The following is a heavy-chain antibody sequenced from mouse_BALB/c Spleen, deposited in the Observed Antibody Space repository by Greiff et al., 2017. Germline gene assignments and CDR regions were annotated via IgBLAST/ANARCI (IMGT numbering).Heavy chain of an antibody. CDR1: GYAFTNYL. CDR3: ASRARLRPYLYFDV. J-gene: IGHJ1*01. V-gene: IGHV1-54*01. CDR2: INPGSGGT. Sequence: QVQLQQSGAELVRPGTSVKVSCKASGYAFTNYLIEWVKPRPGQGLEWIGEINPGSGGTNYNEKFKGKATLTADKSSSTAYMQLSRLTSDDSAVFFGASRARLRPYLYFDVWGAGTTVTVSS. D-gene: IGHD2-4*01.